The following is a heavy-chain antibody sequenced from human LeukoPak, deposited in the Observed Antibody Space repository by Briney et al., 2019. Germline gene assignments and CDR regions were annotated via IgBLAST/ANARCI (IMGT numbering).Heavy chain of an antibody. J-gene: IGHJ4*02. Sequence: GGSLRLSCSASGFTFSRYAMHWVRQAPGKGLEYVSAISSNGGSTYYADSVKGRFTISRDNSRNTLHLQMSSLRVEDTAVYYCVKDSSSGSYFDCWGQGTLVTVSS. V-gene: IGHV3-64D*06. CDR1: GFTFSRYA. CDR3: VKDSSSGSYFDC. CDR2: ISSNGGST. D-gene: IGHD3-10*01.